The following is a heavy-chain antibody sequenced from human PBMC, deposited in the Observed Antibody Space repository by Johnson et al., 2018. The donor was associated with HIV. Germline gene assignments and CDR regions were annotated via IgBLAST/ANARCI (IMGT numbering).Heavy chain of an antibody. CDR1: GFTFSSYA. CDR2: ISYDGSNK. CDR3: AKVHSSSSNGFDI. V-gene: IGHV3-30-3*01. Sequence: QVQLVESGGGLVQPGGSLRLSCAASGFTFSSYAMHWVRQAPDKGLEWVAVISYDGSNKYYADSVKGRFTISRDNSKNTLYLQMNSLRGEDTAVYYCAKVHSSSSNGFDIWGQGTMVTVSS. D-gene: IGHD6-6*01. J-gene: IGHJ3*02.